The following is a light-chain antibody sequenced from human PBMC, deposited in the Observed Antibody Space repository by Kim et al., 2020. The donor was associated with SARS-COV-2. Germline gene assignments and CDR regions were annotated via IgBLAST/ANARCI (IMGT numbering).Light chain of an antibody. CDR1: QTVLYNSNNKNY. CDR2: WAS. J-gene: IGKJ2*03. CDR3: QQYYSTPPS. Sequence: RANLNCKSSQTVLYNSNNKNYLAWYQQKPGQAPKLLMYWASIRESGVSDRFSGSGSETDFTLTISSLQAEDVAVYYCQQYYSTPPSFGQGTKLEI. V-gene: IGKV4-1*01.